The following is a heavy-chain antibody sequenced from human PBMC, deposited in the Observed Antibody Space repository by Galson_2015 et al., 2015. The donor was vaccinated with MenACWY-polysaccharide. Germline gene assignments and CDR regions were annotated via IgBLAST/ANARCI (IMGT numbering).Heavy chain of an antibody. D-gene: IGHD5-24*01. J-gene: IGHJ1*01. CDR3: ATAPSLHVGQH. Sequence: SLRLSCAASGFTFSTYWMTWVRQAPGKGLEWAANIKQDGSEKYYVDSVKGRFTISRDNAENSLYLQMNSPRAVDTAVYYCATAPSLHVGQHWGQGTLVIVSS. CDR2: IKQDGSEK. V-gene: IGHV3-7*01. CDR1: GFTFSTYW.